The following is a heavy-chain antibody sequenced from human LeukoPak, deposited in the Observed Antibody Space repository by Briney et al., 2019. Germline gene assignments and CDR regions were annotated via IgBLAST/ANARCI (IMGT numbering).Heavy chain of an antibody. CDR2: IRGDGSMT. J-gene: IGHJ4*02. CDR3: ARENLAAAADY. D-gene: IGHD6-25*01. Sequence: GGSLRLSCAASEFTFSAYWMHWVRQAPGKGLVWVSRIRGDGSMTNYADSVKGRFTISRDNAKNTLYLQMNSPRLEDTAVYYCARENLAAAADYWGQGTVVTVSS. CDR1: EFTFSAYW. V-gene: IGHV3-74*01.